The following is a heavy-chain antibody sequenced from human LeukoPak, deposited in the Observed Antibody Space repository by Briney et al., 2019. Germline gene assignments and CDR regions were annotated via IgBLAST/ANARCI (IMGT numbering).Heavy chain of an antibody. V-gene: IGHV3-15*01. CDR3: TANDTYYYDSSGYFQPFDC. J-gene: IGHJ4*02. D-gene: IGHD3-22*01. Sequence: GGSLRLSCAASGFSFSEFRMNWVRQAPGKGLEWVGRIKSKSDGETTDYAAPVKGRFIISRDDSKNTLYLQMNSLKTEDTAVYYCTANDTYYYDSSGYFQPFDCWGQGTLVTVSS. CDR2: IKSKSDGETT. CDR1: GFSFSEFR.